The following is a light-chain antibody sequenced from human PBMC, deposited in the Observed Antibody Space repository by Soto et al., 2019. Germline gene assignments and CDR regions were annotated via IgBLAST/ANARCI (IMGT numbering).Light chain of an antibody. Sequence: QSVLTQTPSVSGAPGQRVTISCTGSSSDIGAGYDVHWYQQLPGTAPKLLIYGNTNRPSGVPDRFSGSKSGTSASLAITGLQAEDEAYYYCQSYDSSLSVVIFGGGTKVTVL. V-gene: IGLV1-40*01. CDR2: GNT. J-gene: IGLJ2*01. CDR1: SSDIGAGYD. CDR3: QSYDSSLSVVI.